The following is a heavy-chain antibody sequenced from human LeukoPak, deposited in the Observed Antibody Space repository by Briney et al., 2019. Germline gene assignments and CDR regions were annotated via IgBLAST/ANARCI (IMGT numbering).Heavy chain of an antibody. CDR1: GFTFSSYA. D-gene: IGHD7-27*01. V-gene: IGHV3-30-3*01. CDR3: ARDRQLGNDAFDI. CDR2: ISYDGSNK. J-gene: IGHJ3*02. Sequence: GGSLRLSCAASGFTFSSYAMHWVRQAPGKGLEWVAVISYDGSNKYYADSVKGRFTISRDNSRNTLYLQMNSLRAEDTAVYYCARDRQLGNDAFDIWGQGTMVTVSS.